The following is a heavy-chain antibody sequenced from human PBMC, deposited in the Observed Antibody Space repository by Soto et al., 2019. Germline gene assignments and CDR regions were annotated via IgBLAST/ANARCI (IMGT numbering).Heavy chain of an antibody. D-gene: IGHD2-15*01. J-gene: IGHJ4*02. CDR3: TRSLGGSSYFVSDH. CDR2: IANDVSDQ. V-gene: IGHV3-30*03. CDR1: GFTFSGYG. Sequence: QVQLVESGGGVVQPGRSLRLSCAAAGFTFSGYGMQLVRQAPGKGLEWVAVIANDVSDQFYVDSVKGRFIISRDNSKNTLYLEMNSLSAEDTAMYYCTRSLGGSSYFVSDHWGQGTLFTVSS.